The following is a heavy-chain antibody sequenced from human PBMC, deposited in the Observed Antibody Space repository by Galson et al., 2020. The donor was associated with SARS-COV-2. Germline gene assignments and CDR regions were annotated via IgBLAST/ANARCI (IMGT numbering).Heavy chain of an antibody. J-gene: IGHJ6*02. CDR2: IDWDDDK. CDR1: GFSLTPTGMC. V-gene: IGHV2-70*11. Sequence: SGPTLVKPTQTLTLTCTFSGFSLTPTGMCVSWIRQPPGKALEWLARIDWDDDKYYSTSLRTRLTISKDTSKNQVVLTMTDMDPVDTATYYCARTIVGHHPPNYFYYGLGVWGQGTTVTVSS. D-gene: IGHD1-26*01. CDR3: ARTIVGHHPPNYFYYGLGV.